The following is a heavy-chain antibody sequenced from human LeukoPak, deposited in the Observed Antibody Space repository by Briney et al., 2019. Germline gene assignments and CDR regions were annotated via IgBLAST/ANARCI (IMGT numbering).Heavy chain of an antibody. D-gene: IGHD2-2*02. CDR2: IIPIFGTA. V-gene: IGHV1-69*01. Sequence: SVNLSCTSSGATFSRYAISWATHAPGQGPEWKGGIIPIFGTANYAQKFQGRVTITADESTSTAYMELSSLRSEDTAVYYCARVNRDCSSTSCYNYFDYWGQGTLVTVSS. CDR3: ARVNRDCSSTSCYNYFDY. J-gene: IGHJ4*02. CDR1: GATFSRYA.